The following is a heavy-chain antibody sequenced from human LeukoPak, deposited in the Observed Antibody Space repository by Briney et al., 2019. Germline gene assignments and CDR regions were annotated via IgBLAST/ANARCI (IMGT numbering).Heavy chain of an antibody. V-gene: IGHV3-30*02. CDR3: AKAADIVATIAAISDY. CDR1: GFTFSSYG. J-gene: IGHJ4*02. CDR2: IRYDGSNK. D-gene: IGHD5-12*01. Sequence: GGSLRLSCAASGFTFSSYGMHWVRQAPGKGLEWVAFIRYDGSNKYYADSVKGRFTISRDNSKNTLYLQINSLRAEDTAVYYCAKAADIVATIAAISDYWGQGTLVTVSS.